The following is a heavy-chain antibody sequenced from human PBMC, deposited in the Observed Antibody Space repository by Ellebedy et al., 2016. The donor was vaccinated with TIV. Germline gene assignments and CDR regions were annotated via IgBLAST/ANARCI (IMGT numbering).Heavy chain of an antibody. CDR2: FSADNGRT. V-gene: IGHV1-18*04. D-gene: IGHD3-10*01. CDR3: VRDRTRSWYYYQY. Sequence: ASVKVSXXASGYTFTSYGFSWVRQAPGQGLEWMVWFSADNGRTGYAPKFEGRITLSTETSTSSAYMELRSLSSDDTAVYYCVRDRTRSWYYYQYWGQGTLVTVSS. J-gene: IGHJ4*02. CDR1: GYTFTSYG.